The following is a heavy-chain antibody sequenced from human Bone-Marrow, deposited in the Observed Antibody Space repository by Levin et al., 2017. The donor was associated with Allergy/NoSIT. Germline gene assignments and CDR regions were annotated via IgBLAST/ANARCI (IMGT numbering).Heavy chain of an antibody. CDR1: GFTFSDFE. CDR2: IKTGGTV. D-gene: IGHD1-1*01. V-gene: IGHV3-69-1*01. CDR3: VRWGYDTRWSTGAAGDYFFDY. J-gene: IGHJ4*02. Sequence: NPGGSLRLSCGASGFTFSDFEFHWVRQAPGKGLEWVSHIKTGGTVYYADSVKGRFTISRDNARNSLYLQMSGLRVEDTAMYYCVRWGYDTRWSTGAAGDYFFDYWGQGILVTVSS.